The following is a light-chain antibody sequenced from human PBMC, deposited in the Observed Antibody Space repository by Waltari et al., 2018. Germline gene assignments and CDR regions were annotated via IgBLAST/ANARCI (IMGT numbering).Light chain of an antibody. CDR2: DIN. V-gene: IGLV2-11*01. J-gene: IGLJ3*02. CDR3: CSCVGRNIYWV. CDR1: ISDVGANNF. Sequence: QSALTQPRSVSGSPGQSVTISCTGTISDVGANNFFSWYQHHPDKAPKLIIYDINKRPSGVPDRFSGSKSGNTASLTISGLQAEDEADYYCCSCVGRNIYWVFGGGTKLTVL.